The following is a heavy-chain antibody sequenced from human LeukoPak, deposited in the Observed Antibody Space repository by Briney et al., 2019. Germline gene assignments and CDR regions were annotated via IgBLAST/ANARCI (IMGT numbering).Heavy chain of an antibody. D-gene: IGHD2-2*01. CDR1: GGSISSYY. J-gene: IGHJ6*03. CDR3: ATNAVPYYYYYMDV. V-gene: IGHV4-4*09. CDR2: IYTSGST. Sequence: PSETLSLTCTVSGGSISSYYWSWIRQPPGKGLERIGYIYTSGSTNYNPSLKSRVTISVDTSKNQFSLKLSSVTAADTAVYYCATNAVPYYYYYMDVWGKGTTVTVSS.